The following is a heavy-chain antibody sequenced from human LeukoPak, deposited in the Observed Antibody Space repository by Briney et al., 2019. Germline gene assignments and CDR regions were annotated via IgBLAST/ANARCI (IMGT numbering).Heavy chain of an antibody. CDR3: AKDVPPGILFHP. CDR1: GFTFSSYA. V-gene: IGHV3-23*01. J-gene: IGHJ1*01. Sequence: PGGSLRLSCAASGFTFSSYAMSWVRQAPGKGLEWVSTISGSDGSTYYADSVKGRFTISRDNSKNTLYLQMNSLRAEDTAVYYCAKDVPPGILFHPWGQGTLVTVSS. D-gene: IGHD6-13*01. CDR2: ISGSDGST.